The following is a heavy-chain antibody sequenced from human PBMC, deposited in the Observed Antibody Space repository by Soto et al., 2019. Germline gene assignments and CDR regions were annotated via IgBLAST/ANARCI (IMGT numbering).Heavy chain of an antibody. Sequence: PGGSLRLSCAASGFTFSSYWMSWVRQAPGKGLEWVAKINQDGSEIYYVDSVKGRFTISRDNAKNSLYLQMNSLRVDDAAVYYCAKALSDFDFWSGSEFDPWGQGTLVTVSS. V-gene: IGHV3-7*01. CDR3: AKALSDFDFWSGSEFDP. CDR2: INQDGSEI. D-gene: IGHD3-3*01. J-gene: IGHJ5*02. CDR1: GFTFSSYW.